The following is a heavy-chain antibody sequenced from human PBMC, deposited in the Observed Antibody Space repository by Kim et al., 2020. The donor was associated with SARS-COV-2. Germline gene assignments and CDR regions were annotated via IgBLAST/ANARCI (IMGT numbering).Heavy chain of an antibody. CDR1: GYTFTSYD. D-gene: IGHD3-3*01. CDR2: MNPNSGNT. J-gene: IGHJ6*03. CDR3: ARETRRSTIFGVVTAPDAYYYMDL. V-gene: IGHV1-8*01. Sequence: ASVKVSCKASGYTFTSYDINWVRQATGQGLEWMGWMNPNSGNTGYAQKFQGRVTMTRNTSISTAYMELSSLRSEDTAVYYCARETRRSTIFGVVTAPDAYYYMDLWGKGTTVTVSS.